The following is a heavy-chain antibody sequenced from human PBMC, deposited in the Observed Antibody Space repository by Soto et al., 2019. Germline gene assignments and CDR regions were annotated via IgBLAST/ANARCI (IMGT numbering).Heavy chain of an antibody. CDR3: ATDTGDIEVVPATT. J-gene: IGHJ4*02. Sequence: GGSLRLSCAASGLTFEKCSMNWVRQPPGKGPEWVASISPSSTYIRYADSVKGRFTISRDNARDSLSLQMMNLRADDTAIYDCATDTGDIEVVPATTWGQGTLVTVSS. CDR1: GLTFEKCS. D-gene: IGHD2-15*01. V-gene: IGHV3-21*04. CDR2: ISPSSTYI.